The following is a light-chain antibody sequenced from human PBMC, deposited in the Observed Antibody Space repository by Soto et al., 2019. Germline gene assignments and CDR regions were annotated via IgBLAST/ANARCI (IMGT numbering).Light chain of an antibody. CDR2: DAS. CDR1: QSISSW. J-gene: IGKJ1*01. V-gene: IGKV1-5*01. CDR3: LQYSSHWT. Sequence: DIQMTQSPSTLSASVGDRVTISCRASQSISSWLAWYQQKPGKAPNLLIYDASSLQSGVPSRFSGIGSGTEFTLTISSLQPDDFATYYCLQYSSHWTFGQGTKVDIK.